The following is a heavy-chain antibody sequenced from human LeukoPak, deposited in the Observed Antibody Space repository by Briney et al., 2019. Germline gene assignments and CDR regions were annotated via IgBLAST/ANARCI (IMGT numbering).Heavy chain of an antibody. V-gene: IGHV3-23*01. J-gene: IGHJ6*02. Sequence: GGSLRLSCAASGFTFSSYAMSWVRQAPGKGLEWVSAISGSGGSTYYADSVKGRFTISRDNSKNTLYLQMNSLSAEDTAVYYCATGYCSSTSCYTGYYYYGMDAWGQGTTVTVSS. D-gene: IGHD2-2*02. CDR1: GFTFSSYA. CDR3: ATGYCSSTSCYTGYYYYGMDA. CDR2: ISGSGGST.